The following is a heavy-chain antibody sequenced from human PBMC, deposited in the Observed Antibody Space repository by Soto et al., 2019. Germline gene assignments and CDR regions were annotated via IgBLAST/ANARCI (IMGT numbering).Heavy chain of an antibody. J-gene: IGHJ6*02. V-gene: IGHV3-20*04. Sequence: EVQLVESGGGLVRPGGSLRLSCAASGFTFDDYCMSWVRQAPGKGLEWVSGINWNGGSTGYADSVKGRFTISRDNAKNSLYLKLNSLRAEDTALYYCARRWFGSTPPGYGMDVWGQGTTVTVSS. D-gene: IGHD3-10*01. CDR3: ARRWFGSTPPGYGMDV. CDR2: INWNGGST. CDR1: GFTFDDYC.